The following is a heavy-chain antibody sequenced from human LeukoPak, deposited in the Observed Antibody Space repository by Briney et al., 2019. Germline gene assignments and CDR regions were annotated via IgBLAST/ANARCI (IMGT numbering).Heavy chain of an antibody. CDR1: GGTFSSYA. Sequence: SVKVSCKASGGTFSSYAISWVRQAPGQGLEWMGGIVPIFGTANYAQKFQGRVTITTDESTSTAYMELSSLRSEDTAVYYCARDSGYYYDSSGYYPDAFDIWGQGTMVTVSS. V-gene: IGHV1-69*05. J-gene: IGHJ3*02. CDR2: IVPIFGTA. CDR3: ARDSGYYYDSSGYYPDAFDI. D-gene: IGHD3-22*01.